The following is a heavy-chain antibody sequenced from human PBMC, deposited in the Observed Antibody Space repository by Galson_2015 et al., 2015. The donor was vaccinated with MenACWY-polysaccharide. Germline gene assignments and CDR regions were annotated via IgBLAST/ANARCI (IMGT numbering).Heavy chain of an antibody. CDR2: IKKDGSEK. Sequence: RLSCAASGFTFKNYWMSWVRQAPGKGLEWVANIKKDGSEKYCVDSVKGQFTISKDNARNSLYLQMNGLRGEDTAVYYCARGHYGMDVWGQGTTVTVS. J-gene: IGHJ6*02. CDR3: ARGHYGMDV. V-gene: IGHV3-7*01. CDR1: GFTFKNYW.